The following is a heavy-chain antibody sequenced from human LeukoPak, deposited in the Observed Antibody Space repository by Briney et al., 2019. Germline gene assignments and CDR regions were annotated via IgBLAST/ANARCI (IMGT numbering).Heavy chain of an antibody. V-gene: IGHV5-51*01. CDR1: GYSFTSYW. D-gene: IGHD2-2*02. CDR3: AIRYCSSTSCSTAGHQSAFDI. CDR2: IYPGDSDT. J-gene: IGHJ3*02. Sequence: GESLKISCKGSGYSFTSYWIGWVRQMPGKGLEWMGIIYPGDSDTRYSPSFQGQVTISADKSISTAYLQWSSLKASDTAMYYCAIRYCSSTSCSTAGHQSAFDIWGQGTMVTVPS.